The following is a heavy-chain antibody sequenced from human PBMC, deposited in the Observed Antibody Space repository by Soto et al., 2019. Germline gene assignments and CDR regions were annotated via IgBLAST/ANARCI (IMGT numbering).Heavy chain of an antibody. V-gene: IGHV4-31*03. J-gene: IGHJ2*01. CDR1: GGSISSGGYY. CDR2: IYYRGST. Sequence: QVQLQESGPGLVKPSQTLSLTCTVSGGSISSGGYYWSWIRQHPGKGLEWIGYIYYRGSTYNNPSLKSRVTISVDTSKNQCSLKLSSVTAADTAVYYCASQGGYSYGYSYWYFDLWGRGTLVTVSS. CDR3: ASQGGYSYGYSYWYFDL. D-gene: IGHD5-18*01.